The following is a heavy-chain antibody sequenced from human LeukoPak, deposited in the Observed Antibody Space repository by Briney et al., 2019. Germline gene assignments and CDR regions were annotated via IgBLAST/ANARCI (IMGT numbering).Heavy chain of an antibody. V-gene: IGHV4-34*01. D-gene: IGHD6-13*01. CDR1: GGSFSVCY. CDR3: ARGRTMQQQLVGADY. CDR2: INHCGST. J-gene: IGHJ4*02. Sequence: SETLSLTCGVYGGSFSVCYWICIRQPPGKGLDCIGEINHCGSTNYNPSLKSRVTISVDPSKNQFSMTLSAVTAADTAVYYCARGRTMQQQLVGADYWGQGTLVTVSS.